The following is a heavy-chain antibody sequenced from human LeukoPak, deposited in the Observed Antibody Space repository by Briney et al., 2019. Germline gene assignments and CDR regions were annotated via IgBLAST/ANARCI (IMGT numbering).Heavy chain of an antibody. V-gene: IGHV3-53*01. CDR1: GFSVSHNY. CDR2: IYSGGNT. CDR3: TRDTPGIAASVSGG. J-gene: IGHJ4*02. D-gene: IGHD6-13*01. Sequence: GGSLRLSCTASGFSVSHNYMNWVRQAPGKGLEWVALIYSGGNTHYADSVKGRFTNSRDNSKNTLYLQMSSLRVEDTAVYYCTRDTPGIAASVSGGWGQGTLVTVSS.